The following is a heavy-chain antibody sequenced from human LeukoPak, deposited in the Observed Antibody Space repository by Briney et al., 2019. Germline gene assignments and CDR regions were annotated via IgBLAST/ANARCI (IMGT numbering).Heavy chain of an antibody. CDR2: FYHSGST. Sequence: KPSETLSLTCTVSGYSIRSGHYWGWIRQPPGKGLEWIGSFYHSGSTYYNPSLKSRVTISVDTSKNQFSLKLSSVTAADTAVYYCASLTIFGVVISKNYFDYWGQGTLVTVSS. D-gene: IGHD3-3*01. J-gene: IGHJ4*02. CDR1: GYSIRSGHY. CDR3: ASLTIFGVVISKNYFDY. V-gene: IGHV4-38-2*02.